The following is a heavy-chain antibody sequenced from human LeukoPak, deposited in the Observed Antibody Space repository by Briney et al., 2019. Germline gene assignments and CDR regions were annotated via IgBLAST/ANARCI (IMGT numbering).Heavy chain of an antibody. CDR3: ARGLPWGQNSLYGMDV. CDR2: INAYNGNT. D-gene: IGHD7-27*01. Sequence: GASVKVSCKASGYTFTSYGVSWVRQAPGQGLEWMGWINAYNGNTNYAQKVQARVTMTRDTSTSTAYMELRSLRSDDTAVYYCARGLPWGQNSLYGMDVWGQGTTVTVSS. CDR1: GYTFTSYG. J-gene: IGHJ6*02. V-gene: IGHV1-18*01.